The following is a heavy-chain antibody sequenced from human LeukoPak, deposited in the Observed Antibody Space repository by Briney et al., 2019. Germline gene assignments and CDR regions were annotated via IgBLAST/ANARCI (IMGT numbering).Heavy chain of an antibody. J-gene: IGHJ4*02. CDR2: IYYSGST. V-gene: IGHV4-59*01. Sequence: PSETLSLTCTVSGGSISSYYWSWLRQPPGKGLEWIGYIYYSGSTNYNPSLKSRVTISIDTSKNQFSLKLSSVTAADTAMYYCARIKAMAAAPYSSGWYGTNYFDSWGQGTLVTVSS. CDR3: ARIKAMAAAPYSSGWYGTNYFDS. CDR1: GGSISSYY. D-gene: IGHD6-19*01.